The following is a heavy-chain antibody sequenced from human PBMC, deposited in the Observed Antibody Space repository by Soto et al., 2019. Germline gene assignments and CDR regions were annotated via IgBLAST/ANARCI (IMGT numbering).Heavy chain of an antibody. CDR2: MNANSGNT. CDR3: ARERKYFGDY. J-gene: IGHJ4*02. CDR1: GYTFPSYG. V-gene: IGHV1-8*02. Sequence: ASVKVSCKASGYTFPSYGISWVRQAPGQGLEWMGWMNANSGNTGYAQKFQGRVTMTRNTSISTAYMELSSLRSEDTAVYYCARERKYFGDYWGQETLVTVSS. D-gene: IGHD3-9*01.